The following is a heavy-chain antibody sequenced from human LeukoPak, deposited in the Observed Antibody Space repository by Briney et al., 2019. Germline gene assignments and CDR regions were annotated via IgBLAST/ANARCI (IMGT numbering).Heavy chain of an antibody. D-gene: IGHD3-10*01. CDR2: IYSSGTI. V-gene: IGHV4-4*07. CDR3: TRDSGTTGEVKFDP. CDR1: GGSISSYY. Sequence: SETLSLTCSVSGGSISSYYWSWIRQPAGKGLEWIGRIYSSGTITYNPSLQSRVTMSVDTSKNEFSLKMRSVTAADTAVYYCTRDSGTTGEVKFDPWGQGTLVAVS. J-gene: IGHJ5*02.